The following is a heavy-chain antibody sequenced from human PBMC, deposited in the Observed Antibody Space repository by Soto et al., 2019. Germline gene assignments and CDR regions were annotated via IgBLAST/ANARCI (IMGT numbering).Heavy chain of an antibody. CDR3: ARPSDYGDYAD. Sequence: EVQLLESGGGLVQPGGSLRLSCAASGFTFSSYAMSWVRQAPGKGLEWVSAISGSGGSTYYADSVKGRFTISRDNSKNTLYLQMNSLRAVDTAVYDCARPSDYGDYADWGQGTLVTVSS. CDR2: ISGSGGST. V-gene: IGHV3-23*01. J-gene: IGHJ4*02. CDR1: GFTFSSYA. D-gene: IGHD4-17*01.